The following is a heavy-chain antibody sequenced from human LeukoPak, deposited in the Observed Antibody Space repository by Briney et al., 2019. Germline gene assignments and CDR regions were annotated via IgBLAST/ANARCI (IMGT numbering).Heavy chain of an antibody. D-gene: IGHD1-7*01. CDR2: IKEDGSGE. V-gene: IGHV3-7*03. J-gene: IGHJ3*02. Sequence: GGSLRLSCAASGFTLSTYWMTWVRQAPGKGLEWVANIKEDGSGEWYADSVKGRFTISRDNTKNSLFLQMNSLRAEDTGIYYCARWLITGSTLWGLDIWGQGTMVTVSS. CDR1: GFTLSTYW. CDR3: ARWLITGSTLWGLDI.